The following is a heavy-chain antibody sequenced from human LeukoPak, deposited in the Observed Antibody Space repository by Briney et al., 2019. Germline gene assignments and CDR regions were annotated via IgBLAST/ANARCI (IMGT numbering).Heavy chain of an antibody. CDR1: GFTFSSYS. CDR3: ARGPPGELMYFDY. Sequence: GGSLRLSCAASGFTFSSYSMNWVRQAPGKGLEWVSSISSSSSYIYYAASVKGRFTISRDNAKNSLYLQMNSLRAEDTAVYYCARGPPGELMYFDYWGQGTLVTVSS. CDR2: ISSSSSYI. V-gene: IGHV3-21*01. D-gene: IGHD2-8*01. J-gene: IGHJ4*02.